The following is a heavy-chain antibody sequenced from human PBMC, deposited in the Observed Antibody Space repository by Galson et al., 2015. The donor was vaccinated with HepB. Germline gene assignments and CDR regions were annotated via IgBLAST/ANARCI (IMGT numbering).Heavy chain of an antibody. D-gene: IGHD5-18*01. CDR3: ARDLDSYGWWDY. Sequence: SLRLSCAASGFTFSSYSMNWVRQAPGKGLEWVSSISSSSSYIYYADSVKGRFTISRDNAKNSLYLQMNSLRAEDTAVYYCARDLDSYGWWDYWGQGTLVTVSS. CDR2: ISSSSSYI. J-gene: IGHJ4*02. V-gene: IGHV3-21*01. CDR1: GFTFSSYS.